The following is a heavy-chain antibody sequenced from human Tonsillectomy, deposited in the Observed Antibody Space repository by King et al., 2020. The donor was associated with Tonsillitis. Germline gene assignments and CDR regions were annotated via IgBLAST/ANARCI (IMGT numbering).Heavy chain of an antibody. CDR2: INPDSGGT. CDR3: ANLDF. CDR1: GYNFTGYY. Sequence: VQLVESGAEVKKPGASVKVSCKASGYNFTGYYMHWVRQAPGQGLEWMGWINPDSGGTRYAQKFQGRVTMTRDTTISTAFMDLSRLTSDDTAMYSCANLDFWGQGTLVTVSS. V-gene: IGHV1-2*02. J-gene: IGHJ4*02.